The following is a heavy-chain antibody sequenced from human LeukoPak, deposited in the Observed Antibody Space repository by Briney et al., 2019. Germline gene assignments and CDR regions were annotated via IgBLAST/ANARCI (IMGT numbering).Heavy chain of an antibody. CDR2: ISSSSSTI. D-gene: IGHD1-26*01. J-gene: IGHJ5*02. Sequence: GGSLRLSCAASGFTFSSYSMNWVRQAPGKGLEWVSYISSSSSTIYYADSVKGRFTISRDNAKNSLYLQMNSLRAEDTAVYYCAREKWELSGWFDPWGQGTLVTVSS. V-gene: IGHV3-48*01. CDR1: GFTFSSYS. CDR3: AREKWELSGWFDP.